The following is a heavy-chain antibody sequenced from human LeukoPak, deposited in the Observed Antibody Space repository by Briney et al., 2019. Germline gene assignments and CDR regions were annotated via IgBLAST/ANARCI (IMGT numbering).Heavy chain of an antibody. D-gene: IGHD1-26*01. Sequence: GRSLRLSCAATGFPFSSFSMHWVRQAPGKGLEWVAVISYDGSNKYYADSVKGRFTISRDNSKNMLYLQMNSLRTEDTAVYYCAKGRVGANGYYYYGMDVWGQGTTVTVSS. J-gene: IGHJ6*02. CDR1: GFPFSSFS. CDR3: AKGRVGANGYYYYGMDV. CDR2: ISYDGSNK. V-gene: IGHV3-30*18.